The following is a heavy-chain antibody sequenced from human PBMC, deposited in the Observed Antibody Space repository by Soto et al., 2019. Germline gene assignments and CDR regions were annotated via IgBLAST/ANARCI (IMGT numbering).Heavy chain of an antibody. Sequence: GGSLRLSCAASGFTFSNALMSWVRQSPGKGLEWVGRIKSKTDGVTTDYAAPVKGRFTISRDDSKNTLYLQMNSLKTEDTAVYYCTTPILRFLEWLVTDVWGQGTTVTVSS. CDR1: GFTFSNAL. V-gene: IGHV3-15*01. CDR3: TTPILRFLEWLVTDV. CDR2: IKSKTDGVTT. J-gene: IGHJ6*02. D-gene: IGHD3-3*01.